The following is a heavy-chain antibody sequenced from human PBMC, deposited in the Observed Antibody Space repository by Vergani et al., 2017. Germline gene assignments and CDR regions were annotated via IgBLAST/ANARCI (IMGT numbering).Heavy chain of an antibody. CDR1: GFTFSDHY. CDR3: TPSGGVGTLGHFEH. Sequence: EVQLTQSGAEMKKPGATVKISCTVSGFTFSDHYFHWVRQAPGKGLDWMGLINPEDGATIYGANFQGRVTITADTSRDTTHLELSSLQFEDTAIYFCTPSGGVGTLGHFEHWGQGTFVTVSS. CDR2: INPEDGAT. V-gene: IGHV1-69-2*01. J-gene: IGHJ4*02. D-gene: IGHD3-16*01.